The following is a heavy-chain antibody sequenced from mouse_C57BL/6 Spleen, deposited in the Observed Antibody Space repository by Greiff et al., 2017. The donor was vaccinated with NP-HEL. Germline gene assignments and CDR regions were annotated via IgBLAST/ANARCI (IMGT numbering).Heavy chain of an antibody. CDR2: INYDGSST. CDR3: ARDEDYGSSGYFDV. V-gene: IGHV5-16*01. CDR1: GFTFSDYY. Sequence: EVQLVESEGGLVQPGRSMKLSCTASGFTFSDYYMAWVRQVPEKGLEWVANINYDGSSTYYLDSLKSRFIISRDNAKNILYLQMSSLKSEDTATYYCARDEDYGSSGYFDVWGTGTTVTVSS. D-gene: IGHD1-1*01. J-gene: IGHJ1*03.